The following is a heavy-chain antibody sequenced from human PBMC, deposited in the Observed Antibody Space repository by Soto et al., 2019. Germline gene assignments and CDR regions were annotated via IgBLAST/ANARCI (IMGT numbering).Heavy chain of an antibody. V-gene: IGHV4-34*01. Sequence: PSETLSLTCAVYGGSFSGYYWSWIRQPPGKGLEWIGEINHSGSTNYNPSLKSRVTISVDTSKNQFSLKLSSVTAADTAVYYCARATYYYDSSGYGPYYYYGMDVWGQGTTVT. CDR1: GGSFSGYY. CDR3: ARATYYYDSSGYGPYYYYGMDV. CDR2: INHSGST. J-gene: IGHJ6*02. D-gene: IGHD3-22*01.